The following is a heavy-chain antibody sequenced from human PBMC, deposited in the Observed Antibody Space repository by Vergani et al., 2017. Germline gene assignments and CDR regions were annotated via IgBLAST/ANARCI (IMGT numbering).Heavy chain of an antibody. V-gene: IGHV4-30-4*01. D-gene: IGHD3-16*01. CDR2: IYYSGST. CDR1: GGSISRGDYY. J-gene: IGHJ6*03. Sequence: QVQLQESGPGLVKPSQTLSLTCTVSGGSISRGDYYWSWIRQPPGKGLEWIGYIYYSGSTYYNPSLKSRVTISVDTSKNQFSLKLSSVTAADTAVYYCARALGIPYYYYYMDVWGKGTTVTVSS. CDR3: ARALGIPYYYYYMDV.